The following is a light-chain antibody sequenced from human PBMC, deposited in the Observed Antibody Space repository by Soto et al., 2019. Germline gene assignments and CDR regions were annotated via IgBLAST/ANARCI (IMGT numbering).Light chain of an antibody. CDR1: QSVSSY. CDR2: EAS. CDR3: QQRSHWERS. J-gene: IGKJ4*01. V-gene: IGKV3-11*01. Sequence: ETVLTQSPATLSLSPGERATLSCSASQSVSSYLAWYQQKPGQAPRLLIYEASNRSTGIPARFTGSGSGTDFTLTISSLEPEDFAVYYCQQRSHWERSFGGGTQVEIK.